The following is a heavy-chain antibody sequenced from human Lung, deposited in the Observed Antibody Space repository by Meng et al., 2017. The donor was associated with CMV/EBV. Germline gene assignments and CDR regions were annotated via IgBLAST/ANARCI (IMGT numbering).Heavy chain of an antibody. J-gene: IGHJ4*02. CDR1: GGSISSINW. Sequence: QGQIKAAAPGLGKPSGTLPLPCAVSGGSISSINWGSWVRQPPGKGLEWIGEIYHSGSTNYNPSLKSRVTISVDKSKNQFSLKLSSVTAADTAVYYCASFPPPGKQWLVTDYWGQGTLVTVSS. CDR3: ASFPPPGKQWLVTDY. V-gene: IGHV4-4*02. CDR2: IYHSGST. D-gene: IGHD6-19*01.